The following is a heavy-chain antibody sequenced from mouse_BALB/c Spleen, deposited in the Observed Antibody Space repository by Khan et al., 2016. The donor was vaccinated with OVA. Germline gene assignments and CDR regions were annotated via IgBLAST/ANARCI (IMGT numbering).Heavy chain of an antibody. CDR2: ISPGSGYT. CDR1: GYTFIDYN. Sequence: QMQLEESGTELVRPGASVKLSCKASGYTFIDYNIYWVKQRPGQGLEWIGEISPGSGYTYYNEKFKGKATLTADNASSTAYMQLSSLTSEDSAVYVCAREWGSWFPYWGQGTLVTVSA. V-gene: IGHV1-77*01. CDR3: AREWGSWFPY. J-gene: IGHJ3*01. D-gene: IGHD1-3*01.